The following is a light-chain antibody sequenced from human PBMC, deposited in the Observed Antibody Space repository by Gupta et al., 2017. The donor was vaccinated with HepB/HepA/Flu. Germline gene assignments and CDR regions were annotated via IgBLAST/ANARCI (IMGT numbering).Light chain of an antibody. J-gene: IGKJ4*01. V-gene: IGKV3-11*01. CDR2: DAS. Sequence: DIVLTQSPATLSLSPGERVTLSCRASQSVSSYLAWYQKKPGQAPRLLIYDASNRATGIPARFSGSGSGTDFTLTISSLEPEDFAVYYCQQRSNWPPLTFGGGTKVEIK. CDR1: QSVSSY. CDR3: QQRSNWPPLT.